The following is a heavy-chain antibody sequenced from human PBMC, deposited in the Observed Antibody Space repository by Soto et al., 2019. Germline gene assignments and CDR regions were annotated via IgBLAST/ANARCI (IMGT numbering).Heavy chain of an antibody. Sequence: SETLSLTCNVSGASISSYNYWGWFRQPPGKGLEWIGSIIYSGDIMYNPSLQSRLTLFVDTSKNQFSLKLSSVTAADTAVYYCFLCPPSGYSDIYTLVLVSSLKLLGFGDPVPHLHCLW. CDR2: IIYSGDI. CDR1: GASISSYNY. D-gene: IGHD2-15*01. J-gene: IGHJ2*01. CDR3: FLCPPSGYSDIYTLVLVSSLKLLGFGDPVPHLHCL. V-gene: IGHV4-39*01.